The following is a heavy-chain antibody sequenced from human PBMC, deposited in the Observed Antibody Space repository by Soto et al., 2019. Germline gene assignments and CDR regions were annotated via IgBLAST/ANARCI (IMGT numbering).Heavy chain of an antibody. CDR1: GFIFNNYW. Sequence: LRLSCAASGFIFNNYWMHWVRQAPGKGLVWVARINGDGSTTTYVDSVKGRFTISRDSARNTVYLQMNSLRAEDTAVYYCARGSGPRGRPYWGQGILVTVSS. CDR3: ARGSGPRGRPY. D-gene: IGHD6-25*01. V-gene: IGHV3-74*01. CDR2: INGDGSTT. J-gene: IGHJ4*02.